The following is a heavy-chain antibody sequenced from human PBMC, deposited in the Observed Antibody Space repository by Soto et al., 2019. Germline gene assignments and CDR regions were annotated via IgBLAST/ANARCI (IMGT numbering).Heavy chain of an antibody. Sequence: QVQLQESGPGLVKPSQTLSLTCTVSGGSISSGGYYWSWIRQHPGKGLEWIGYIYYSASTYYNPSRKSTVTISVYTSKNQFSLKLSTVTAADTAVYSCASRLGYNWNYLRAFDIWGQGTMVTVSS. CDR2: IYYSAST. V-gene: IGHV4-31*01. CDR3: ASRLGYNWNYLRAFDI. D-gene: IGHD1-7*01. CDR1: GGSISSGGYY. J-gene: IGHJ3*02.